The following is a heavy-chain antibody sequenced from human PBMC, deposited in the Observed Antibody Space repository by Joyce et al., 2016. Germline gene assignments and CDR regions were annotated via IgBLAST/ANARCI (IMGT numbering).Heavy chain of an antibody. D-gene: IGHD6-6*01. J-gene: IGHJ6*02. Sequence: VQLEQSGPELRRPGEPLRISCNGSVFFFNVHLSGWVRQMPGKGLEWVGIINPQGSQTNYRPSFRGRVTMSADTYLNTAYLQWGSLEASDTAIYYCAGWISSDVSYYYGVDVWGQGTSVTVS. CDR3: AGWISSDVSYYYGVDV. CDR1: VFFFNVHL. CDR2: INPQGSQT. V-gene: IGHV5-51*01.